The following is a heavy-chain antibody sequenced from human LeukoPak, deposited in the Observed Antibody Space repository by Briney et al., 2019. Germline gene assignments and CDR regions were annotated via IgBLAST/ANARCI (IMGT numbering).Heavy chain of an antibody. CDR3: ARVDAGGNSY. D-gene: IGHD4-23*01. J-gene: IGHJ4*02. V-gene: IGHV4-59*01. CDR2: IYYSGST. CDR1: GGSISSYY. Sequence: PSETLSLTCTVSGGSISSYYWSWIRQPPGKGLEWIGYIYYSGSTNYNPSLKSRVTISVDTSKNQFSLKLSSVTAADTAVYYCARVDAGGNSYWGQGTLVTVSS.